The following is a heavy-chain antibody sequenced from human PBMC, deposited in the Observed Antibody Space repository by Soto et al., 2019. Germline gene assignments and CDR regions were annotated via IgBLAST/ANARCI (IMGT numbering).Heavy chain of an antibody. CDR2: IRSKASSYAT. CDR1: GFTFSGSA. Sequence: GGSLRLSCAASGFTFSGSAMHWVRQASGKGLEWVGRIRSKASSYATVYAASVKGRFTISRDNSKNTLYLQMNSLRAEDTAVYYCARSGWYSLVVLEFDYWGQGTLVTVSS. J-gene: IGHJ4*02. CDR3: ARSGWYSLVVLEFDY. D-gene: IGHD6-19*01. V-gene: IGHV3-73*01.